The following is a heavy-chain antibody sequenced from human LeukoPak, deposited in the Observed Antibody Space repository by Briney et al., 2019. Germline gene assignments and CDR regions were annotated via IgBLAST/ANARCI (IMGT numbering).Heavy chain of an antibody. CDR1: GGSISSYY. V-gene: IGHV4-59*01. CDR3: ARVWARNDILTGYYHYYYYYGMDV. D-gene: IGHD3-9*01. J-gene: IGHJ6*02. CDR2: IYYSGST. Sequence: PSETLSLTCTVSGGSISSYYWSWLRQPPGKGLEWIGYIYYSGSTNYNPSLKSRVTISVDTSKNQFSLKLSSVTAADTAVYYCARVWARNDILTGYYHYYYYYGMDVWGQGTTVTVSS.